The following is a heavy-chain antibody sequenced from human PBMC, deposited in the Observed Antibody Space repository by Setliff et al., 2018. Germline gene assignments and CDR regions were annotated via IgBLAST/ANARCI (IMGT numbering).Heavy chain of an antibody. CDR3: RLWFGELLRDY. Sequence: SLRLSCAASGFTFSSLWMSWVRQAPGKGPEWVANINQDGSAKFYVDSVKGRFTISRDNAKNTLYLQMSSLRTEDTAMYYCRLWFGELLRDYWGQGTLVTV. D-gene: IGHD3-10*01. J-gene: IGHJ4*02. CDR2: INQDGSAK. V-gene: IGHV3-7*03. CDR1: GFTFSSLW.